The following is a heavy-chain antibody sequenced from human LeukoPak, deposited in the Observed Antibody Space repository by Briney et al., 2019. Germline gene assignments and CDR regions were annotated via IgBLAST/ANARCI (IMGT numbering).Heavy chain of an antibody. J-gene: IGHJ6*03. Sequence: GGSLRLSCAASGFTFSNYEMNWVRQAPGKGLEWVSYISSSGSYIYYADSVKGRFTISRDNAKNSLYLQMNSLRAEDTAVYYCARSTVWFGELLTYMDVWGKGTTVTISS. D-gene: IGHD3-10*01. V-gene: IGHV3-21*01. CDR3: ARSTVWFGELLTYMDV. CDR2: ISSSGSYI. CDR1: GFTFSNYE.